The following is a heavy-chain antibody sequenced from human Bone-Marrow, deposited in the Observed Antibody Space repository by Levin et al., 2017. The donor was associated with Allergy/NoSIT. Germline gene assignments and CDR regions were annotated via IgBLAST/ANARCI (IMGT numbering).Heavy chain of an antibody. CDR2: INPNSGGT. V-gene: IGHV1-2*06. D-gene: IGHD5-12*01. Sequence: GESLKISCKASGYTFTGYYMHWVRQAPGQGLEWMGRINPNSGGTNYAQKFQGRVTMTRDTSISTAYMELSRLRSDDTAVYYCARDSQYSGYANAFDIWGQGTMVTVSS. CDR3: ARDSQYSGYANAFDI. J-gene: IGHJ3*02. CDR1: GYTFTGYY.